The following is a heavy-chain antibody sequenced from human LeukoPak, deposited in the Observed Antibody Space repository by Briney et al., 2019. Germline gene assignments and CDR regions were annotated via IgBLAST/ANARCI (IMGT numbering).Heavy chain of an antibody. CDR2: ISSSGSTT. CDR1: GFTFSDCY. V-gene: IGHV3-11*04. Sequence: PGGSLRLSCTASGFTFSDCYMSWIRQAPGRGLEWISDISSSGSTTYYADAVEGRFTMSRDNAKNSLYLQMNSLRAEDTAVYYCVGYQATCYDIWSGYLSWGQGALVTVSS. D-gene: IGHD3-3*01. J-gene: IGHJ4*02. CDR3: VGYQATCYDIWSGYLS.